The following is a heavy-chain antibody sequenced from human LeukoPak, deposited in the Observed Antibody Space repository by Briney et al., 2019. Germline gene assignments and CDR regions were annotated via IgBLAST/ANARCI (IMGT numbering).Heavy chain of an antibody. CDR2: IYYSGST. CDR1: GGSISSYY. D-gene: IGHD4-23*01. Sequence: SETLSLTCTVSGGSISSYYWSWIRQPPGKGLEWIGYIYYSGSTNYNPSLKSRVTISVDTSKNQFSLKLSSVTAADTAVYYCARVGNRRRWLGAFDIWGQGTMVTVSS. V-gene: IGHV4-59*01. J-gene: IGHJ3*02. CDR3: ARVGNRRRWLGAFDI.